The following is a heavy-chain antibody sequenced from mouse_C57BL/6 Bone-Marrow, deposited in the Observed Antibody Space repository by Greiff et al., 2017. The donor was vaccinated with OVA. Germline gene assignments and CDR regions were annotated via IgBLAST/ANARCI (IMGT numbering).Heavy chain of an antibody. Sequence: VKLMESGPGLVAPSQSLSITCTVSGFSLTSYAISWVRQPPGKGLEWLGVIWTGGGTNYNSALKSRLSISKDNSKSQVFLKMNSLQTDDTARYYCATVYYSNYPYYAMDYWGQGTSVTVSS. CDR1: GFSLTSYA. D-gene: IGHD2-5*01. V-gene: IGHV2-9-1*01. J-gene: IGHJ4*01. CDR2: IWTGGGT. CDR3: ATVYYSNYPYYAMDY.